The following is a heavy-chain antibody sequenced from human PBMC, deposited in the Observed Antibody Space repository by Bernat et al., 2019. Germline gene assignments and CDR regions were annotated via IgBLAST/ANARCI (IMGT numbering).Heavy chain of an antibody. CDR3: AEAGDDFWSTDPTNRYYFYYYMDV. CDR2: IGGSGDGT. Sequence: EVQVLESGGGLVQPGGSLRLSCAASGFTFSSYAMNWVRQAPGKGLEWVSGIGGSGDGTYYADSVQGRFTISRDNSGNTLYLQMNSLRVEDTAVYYCAEAGDDFWSTDPTNRYYFYYYMDVWGKGTTVAVSS. CDR1: GFTFSSYA. D-gene: IGHD3-3*01. V-gene: IGHV3-23*01. J-gene: IGHJ6*03.